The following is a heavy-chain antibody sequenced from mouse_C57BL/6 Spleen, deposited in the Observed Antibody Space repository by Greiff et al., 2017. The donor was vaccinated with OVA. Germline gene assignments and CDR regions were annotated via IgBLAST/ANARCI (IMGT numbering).Heavy chain of an antibody. V-gene: IGHV2-2*01. J-gene: IGHJ4*01. CDR2: IWSGGST. Sequence: VKLMESGPGLVQPSQRLSITCTVSGFSLTSYGVHWVRQSPGKGLEWLGVIWSGGSTDYNAAFISRLSISKENSKSQVFFKMNSLQADDTAIYYCARTDDYDGYYAMDYWGQGTSVTVSS. D-gene: IGHD2-4*01. CDR1: GFSLTSYG. CDR3: ARTDDYDGYYAMDY.